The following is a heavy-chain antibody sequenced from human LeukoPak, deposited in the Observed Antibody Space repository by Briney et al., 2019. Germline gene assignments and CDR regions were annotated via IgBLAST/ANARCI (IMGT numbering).Heavy chain of an antibody. CDR1: GFTFSTYA. J-gene: IGHJ4*02. CDR3: ARAHKWTADFDY. D-gene: IGHD2-21*02. V-gene: IGHV3-23*01. Sequence: GGSLRLSCAASGFTFSTYAMNWVRQAPGKGLEWVSGISSSGGSTYYADSVKGRFTISRDNSKNMLYLQMNSLRAQDTAVYYCARAHKWTADFDYWGQGTLVTVSS. CDR2: ISSSGGST.